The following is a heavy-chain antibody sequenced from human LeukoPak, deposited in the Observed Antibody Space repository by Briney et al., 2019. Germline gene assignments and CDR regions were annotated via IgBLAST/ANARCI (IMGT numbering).Heavy chain of an antibody. CDR3: ARDQAYCSSTSCYYYYYYGMDV. J-gene: IGHJ6*02. CDR2: ISSSSRYI. D-gene: IGHD2-2*01. Sequence: GGSLRLSCAASGFTFSSYSMNWVRQAPGKGLEWVSSISSSSRYIYYADSVKGRCTISRDNAKNSLYLQMNSLRAEDTAVYYCARDQAYCSSTSCYYYYYYGMDVWGQGTTVTVSS. V-gene: IGHV3-21*01. CDR1: GFTFSSYS.